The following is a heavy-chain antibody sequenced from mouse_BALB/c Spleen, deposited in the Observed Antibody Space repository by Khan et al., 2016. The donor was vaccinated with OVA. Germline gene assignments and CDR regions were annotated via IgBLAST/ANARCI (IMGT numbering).Heavy chain of an antibody. Sequence: QVQLKESGAELVKPGASVKLSCKASGYTFTSYYMYWVKQRPGQGLEWIGEINPSNGGTNFNEKFKSKATLNVEKSSSTAYMQLSSLTSDDSAVYYCTRGGYGGFAYWGQGTLVTVSA. J-gene: IGHJ3*01. CDR3: TRGGYGGFAY. V-gene: IGHV1S81*02. CDR1: GYTFTSYY. CDR2: INPSNGGT. D-gene: IGHD3-1*01.